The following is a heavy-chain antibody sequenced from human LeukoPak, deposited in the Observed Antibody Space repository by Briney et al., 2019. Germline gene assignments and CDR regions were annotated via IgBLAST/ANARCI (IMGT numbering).Heavy chain of an antibody. CDR3: ASVDTSILYSYGMDV. Sequence: GGSLKLSCAASGFTFSSYGMHWVRQAPGKGLEWVANIKQDGSEKYYVDSVKGRFTISRDNAKNLLYLQMNSLRAEDTAVYYCASVDTSILYSYGMDVWGQGTTVTVSS. CDR2: IKQDGSEK. D-gene: IGHD5-18*01. J-gene: IGHJ6*02. V-gene: IGHV3-7*01. CDR1: GFTFSSYG.